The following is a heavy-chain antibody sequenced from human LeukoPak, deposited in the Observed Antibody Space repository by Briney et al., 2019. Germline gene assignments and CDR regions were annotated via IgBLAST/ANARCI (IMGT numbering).Heavy chain of an antibody. CDR1: GFSFSSYA. V-gene: IGHV3-64*01. J-gene: IGHJ4*02. CDR2: ISSNGGST. D-gene: IGHD3-10*01. CDR3: ARDSGSSSAVDY. Sequence: PGGSLRPSCTASGFSFSSYAMYWVRQAPGKGLEYVSAISSNGGSTHYANSVKGRFTISRDNSKNTLYLQMGSLRVEDVAVYYCARDSGSSSAVDYWGQGALVTVSS.